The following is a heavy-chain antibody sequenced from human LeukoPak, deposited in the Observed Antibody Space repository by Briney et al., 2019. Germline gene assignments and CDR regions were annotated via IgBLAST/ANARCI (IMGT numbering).Heavy chain of an antibody. CDR2: INPKSGGT. CDR3: ARDVYTGVAFDI. D-gene: IGHD7-27*01. Sequence: ASVKVSCKASGYTFTDYYIHWVRQAPGQRLEWMGWINPKSGGTNYSQKFQGRVTMTSDTSISTAYMELSRLRSDDTAMYYCARDVYTGVAFDIWGQGTVVSVSS. CDR1: GYTFTDYY. V-gene: IGHV1-2*02. J-gene: IGHJ3*02.